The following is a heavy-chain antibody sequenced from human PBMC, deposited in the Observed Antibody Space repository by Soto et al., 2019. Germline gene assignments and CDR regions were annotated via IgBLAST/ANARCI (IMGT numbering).Heavy chain of an antibody. V-gene: IGHV3-66*04. J-gene: IGHJ3*01. Sequence: PVGSLRLSCAASGFTVSSNYMTWVRQAPGKGLEWVSVIYSGGNTYYADSVKGRFTISRDNSKNTLYLQMTSLRAEDAAVYYCARRIATFRIGAFDVWGLGTMVTVSS. CDR2: IYSGGNT. D-gene: IGHD1-26*01. CDR3: ARRIATFRIGAFDV. CDR1: GFTVSSNY.